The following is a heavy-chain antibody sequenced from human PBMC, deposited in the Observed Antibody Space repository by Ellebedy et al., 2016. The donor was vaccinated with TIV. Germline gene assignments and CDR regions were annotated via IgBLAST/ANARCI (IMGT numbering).Heavy chain of an antibody. D-gene: IGHD1-26*01. J-gene: IGHJ4*02. V-gene: IGHV1-2*04. CDR2: INPNSGGT. Sequence: ASVKVSXXASGYTFTGYYMHWVRQAPGQGLEWMGWINPNSGGTNYAQKFQGWVTMTRDTSISTAYMELSSLRSEDTAVYYCARDSRKSWARSKYYFDYWGQGTLVTVSS. CDR3: ARDSRKSWARSKYYFDY. CDR1: GYTFTGYY.